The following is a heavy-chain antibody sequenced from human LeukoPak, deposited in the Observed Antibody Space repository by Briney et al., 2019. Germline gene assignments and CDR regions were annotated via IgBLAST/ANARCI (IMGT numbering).Heavy chain of an antibody. V-gene: IGHV3-30-3*01. Sequence: GGSLRLSCAASGFTFSSYAMHWVRQAPGKGLEWVAVISYDGSNKYYADSVKGRFTISRDNSKNTLYLQMNSLRAEDTAVYYCAGDRVLDYWGQGTLVTVSS. CDR2: ISYDGSNK. CDR3: AGDRVLDY. J-gene: IGHJ4*02. CDR1: GFTFSSYA. D-gene: IGHD2/OR15-2a*01.